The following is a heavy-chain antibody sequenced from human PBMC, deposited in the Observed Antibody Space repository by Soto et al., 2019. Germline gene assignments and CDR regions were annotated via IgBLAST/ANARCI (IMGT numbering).Heavy chain of an antibody. J-gene: IGHJ6*02. CDR1: GFTFRSYE. CDR2: ITASGTIM. D-gene: IGHD6-6*01. CDR3: ARDSSSSLYYYYGMDV. V-gene: IGHV3-48*03. Sequence: GGSLRLSCAASGFTFRSYEMNWVRQSPGKGLEWISYITASGTIMYYADSVKGRFTISRDNSKNTLYLQMNSLRAEDTAVYYCARDSSSSLYYYYGMDVWGQGTTVTVSS.